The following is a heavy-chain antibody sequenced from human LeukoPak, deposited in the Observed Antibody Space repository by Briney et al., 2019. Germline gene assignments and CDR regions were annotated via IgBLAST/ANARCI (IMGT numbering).Heavy chain of an antibody. CDR3: AREAGSWTYGILDS. V-gene: IGHV4-61*02. Sequence: SETLSLTCTVSGASVSRDNNYWSWLRQPAGKGLEWIGRSCFGETTNYNSFFRSRVSISLDMYKNQVSLHLYDVTAADTALYYCAREAGSWTYGILDSWGKGILVTVSS. J-gene: IGHJ4*02. CDR1: GASVSRDNNY. CDR2: SCFGETT. D-gene: IGHD1-14*01.